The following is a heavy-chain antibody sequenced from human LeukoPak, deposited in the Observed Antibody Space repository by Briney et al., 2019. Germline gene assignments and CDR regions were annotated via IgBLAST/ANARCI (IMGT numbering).Heavy chain of an antibody. CDR2: ISYDGSNK. Sequence: GGSLRLSCAASGFTFSSYAMHWVRQAPGKGLEWVAVISYDGSNKYYADSVKGRFTISRDNSKNKVYLQMNSLRAEDTAVYYCARDSPGEVGATPDYWGQGTLVTVSS. D-gene: IGHD1-26*01. CDR3: ARDSPGEVGATPDY. V-gene: IGHV3-30-3*01. J-gene: IGHJ4*02. CDR1: GFTFSSYA.